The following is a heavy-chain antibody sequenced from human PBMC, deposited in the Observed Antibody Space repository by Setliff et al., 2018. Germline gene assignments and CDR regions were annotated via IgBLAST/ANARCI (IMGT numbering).Heavy chain of an antibody. Sequence: GGSLRLSCAASGFTFSDAWMSWVRQAPGKGLEWVANIKQDGSEKYYVDSVKGRFTISRDNAKNMLYLQMNSLRAEDTAVYYCVREGGNYFPLDYWGLGTLVTVSS. CDR2: IKQDGSEK. V-gene: IGHV3-7*01. CDR1: GFTFSDAW. CDR3: VREGGNYFPLDY. D-gene: IGHD1-26*01. J-gene: IGHJ4*02.